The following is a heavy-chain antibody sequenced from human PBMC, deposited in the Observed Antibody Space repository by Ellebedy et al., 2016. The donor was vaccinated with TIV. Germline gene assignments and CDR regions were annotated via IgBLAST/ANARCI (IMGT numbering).Heavy chain of an antibody. V-gene: IGHV1-18*01. CDR1: GFTFSNFG. J-gene: IGHJ5*02. CDR3: ARDARGFCTGGSCLWLDP. D-gene: IGHD2-15*01. CDR2: ISAHNHNT. Sequence: AASVKVSCKASGFTFSNFGFNWLRQAPGRGLEWMGWISAHNHNTRYAQNMEGRLTLTTDTSTSTAYMEVGNLRGDDTVVYFCARDARGFCTGGSCLWLDPWGRGTPVTVSS.